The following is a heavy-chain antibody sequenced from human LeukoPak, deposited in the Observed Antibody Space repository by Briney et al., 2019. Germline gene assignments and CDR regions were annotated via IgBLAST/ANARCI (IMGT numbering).Heavy chain of an antibody. CDR1: GGSISSSSYY. V-gene: IGHV4-39*01. J-gene: IGHJ2*01. D-gene: IGHD4-17*01. Sequence: SETLSLTCTVSGGSISSSSYYWGWIRQPPGKGLEWVGSIYYSGSTYYNPSLKSRVTISVDTSKTQFSLKLSSVTAADTVVYYCASTVTTPHWYFDLWGRGTLVTVSS. CDR2: IYYSGST. CDR3: ASTVTTPHWYFDL.